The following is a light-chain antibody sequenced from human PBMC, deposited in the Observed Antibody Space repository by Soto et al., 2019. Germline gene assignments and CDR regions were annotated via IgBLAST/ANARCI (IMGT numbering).Light chain of an antibody. CDR1: QSVGKY. V-gene: IGKV3-11*01. J-gene: IGKJ4*01. CDR2: DAS. Sequence: EIVMTQSPATLSLSPGEIATLSCRASQSVGKYLVWYQQKPGQAPRLLIYDASNRAPGIPARFSGSGSGTEFTLTVSSLQPEDFATYYCLQHNSFGGGTKVDIK. CDR3: LQHNS.